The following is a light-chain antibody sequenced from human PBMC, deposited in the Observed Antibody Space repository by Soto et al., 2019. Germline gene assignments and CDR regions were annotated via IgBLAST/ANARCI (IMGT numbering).Light chain of an antibody. CDR2: GAS. Sequence: RASQSVSSNLAWYQQKPGQAPRLLIYGASTRATGIPARFSGSGSGTEFTLTISSLQSEDFAVYYCQQYNNWPLYTFGQGTKVDIK. CDR1: QSVSSN. J-gene: IGKJ2*01. V-gene: IGKV3-15*01. CDR3: QQYNNWPLYT.